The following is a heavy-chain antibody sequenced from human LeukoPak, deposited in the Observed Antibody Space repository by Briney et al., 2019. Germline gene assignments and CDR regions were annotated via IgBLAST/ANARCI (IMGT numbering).Heavy chain of an antibody. CDR3: ARDSPTYYDSSGYNY. J-gene: IGHJ4*02. Sequence: GGSLRLSCAASGFTFSSYWMSWVRQAPGKGLEWVANIKQDGSEKYYVDSVKGRFTISRDNAKNSLYLQMNSLRAEDTAVYYCARDSPTYYDSSGYNYWGQGTLDTVSS. CDR1: GFTFSSYW. CDR2: IKQDGSEK. V-gene: IGHV3-7*05. D-gene: IGHD3-22*01.